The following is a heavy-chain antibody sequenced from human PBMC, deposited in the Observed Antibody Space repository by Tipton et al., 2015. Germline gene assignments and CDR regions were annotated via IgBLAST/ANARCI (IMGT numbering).Heavy chain of an antibody. CDR3: AREVWYYDSSGYDY. CDR1: GGSISYYY. D-gene: IGHD3-22*01. Sequence: TLSLTCTVSGGSISYYYWSWIRQPPGKGLEWIGYIYYSGSTNYNPSLKSRVTMSVDTSKNQFSLHLSSVTAADTAVYYCAREVWYYDSSGYDYWGQGTLVTVSS. CDR2: IYYSGST. J-gene: IGHJ4*02. V-gene: IGHV4-59*12.